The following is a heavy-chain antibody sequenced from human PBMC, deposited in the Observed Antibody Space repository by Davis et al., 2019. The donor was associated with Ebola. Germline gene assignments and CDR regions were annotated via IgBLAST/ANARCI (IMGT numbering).Heavy chain of an antibody. J-gene: IGHJ4*02. Sequence: GESLKISCAASGFTFSNYWMAWGRQAPGKGLEWVAHIKEDGSVKDYVDSVKGRFTISRDNAKKSVYLQMNSLRVEDTAVYYCVRDGWGSLFDYWGRGTLVTVSS. D-gene: IGHD6-19*01. CDR3: VRDGWGSLFDY. V-gene: IGHV3-7*03. CDR1: GFTFSNYW. CDR2: IKEDGSVK.